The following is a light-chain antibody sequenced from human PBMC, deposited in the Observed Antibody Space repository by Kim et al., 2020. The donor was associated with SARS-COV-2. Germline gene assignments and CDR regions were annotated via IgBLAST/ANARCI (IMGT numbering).Light chain of an antibody. CDR3: QAWDSSTAGV. CDR1: KLGDKY. CDR2: QGS. V-gene: IGLV3-1*01. Sequence: VSPGQTASITCSGDKLGDKYACWYQQKPGQSPVLVIYQGSKRPSGIPEWFSGSSSGNTATLTISGTQAMDEADYYCQAWDSSTAGVFGGGTQLTVL. J-gene: IGLJ3*02.